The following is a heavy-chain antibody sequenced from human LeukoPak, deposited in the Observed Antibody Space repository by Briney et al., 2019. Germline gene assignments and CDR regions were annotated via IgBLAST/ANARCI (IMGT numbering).Heavy chain of an antibody. Sequence: GGSLRLSCAVSGFIFNDYWMAWVRQAPGKGLEWVANIKPDESERNYVDSVKGRVTISRDSAKNSVFLQMNSLGAEDTAVYYCTRETSSRYFDYWGQGTLVTVSS. CDR1: GFIFNDYW. J-gene: IGHJ4*02. CDR3: TRETSSRYFDY. CDR2: IKPDESER. V-gene: IGHV3-7*01.